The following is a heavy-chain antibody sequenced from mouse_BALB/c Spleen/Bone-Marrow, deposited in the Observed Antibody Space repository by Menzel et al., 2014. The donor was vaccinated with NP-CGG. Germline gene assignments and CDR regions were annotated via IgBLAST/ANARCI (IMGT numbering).Heavy chain of an antibody. J-gene: IGHJ4*01. CDR2: ISSGGGST. D-gene: IGHD5-5*01. CDR1: GFAFSSYD. Sequence: EVKLVDSGGGLVKPGGSLKLSCAASGFAFSSYDMSWVRQTPEKRLEWVAYISSGGGSTYYPDTVKGRFTISRDNAKNTLYLQMSSLKSEDTAMYYCARTTPYAMDYWGQGTSVTVSS. V-gene: IGHV5-12-1*01. CDR3: ARTTPYAMDY.